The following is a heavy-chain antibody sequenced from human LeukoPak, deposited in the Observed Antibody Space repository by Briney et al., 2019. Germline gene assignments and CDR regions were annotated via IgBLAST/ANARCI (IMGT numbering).Heavy chain of an antibody. D-gene: IGHD5/OR15-5a*01. CDR1: GGSISSYY. CDR2: IYYSGST. J-gene: IGHJ6*02. V-gene: IGHV4-59*08. Sequence: SETLSLTCTVSGGSISSYYWSWIRQPPGKGLEWIGYIYYSGSTNYNPSLKSRVTISVDTSKNQFSLKLSSVTAADTAMYYCARLSVLQDYYYGMDVWGQGTTVTVSS. CDR3: ARLSVLQDYYYGMDV.